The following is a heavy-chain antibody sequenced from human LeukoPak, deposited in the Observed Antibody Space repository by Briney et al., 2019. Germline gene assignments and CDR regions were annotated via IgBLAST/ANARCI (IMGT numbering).Heavy chain of an antibody. D-gene: IGHD2-8*01. CDR1: GGSISSGSYY. CDR2: IYTSGST. J-gene: IGHJ4*02. CDR3: ARTAVRWSNYFDY. Sequence: SQTLSLTCNVSGGSISSGSYYWSWIRQPAGKGLEWIGRIYTSGSTNYNPSLKSRVTISVDTSKNQFSLKLSSVTAADTAVYYCARTAVRWSNYFDYWGQGTLVTVSS. V-gene: IGHV4-61*02.